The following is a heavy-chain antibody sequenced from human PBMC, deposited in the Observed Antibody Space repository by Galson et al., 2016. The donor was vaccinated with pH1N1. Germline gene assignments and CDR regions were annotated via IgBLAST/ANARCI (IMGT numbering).Heavy chain of an antibody. V-gene: IGHV4-31*03. CDR3: ARDHCSGGSCYSGFDP. CDR2: IYYGGKT. J-gene: IGHJ5*02. CDR1: GGSMTSGHYY. D-gene: IGHD2-15*01. Sequence: TRSLTCTVSGGSMTSGHYYWSWIRQLPDKGLEWIGYIYYGGKTYSNPSLKSRLTISVDTSKNQFSLKLNSVTAADTAVYYCARDHCSGGSCYSGFDPWGQGILVTVSS.